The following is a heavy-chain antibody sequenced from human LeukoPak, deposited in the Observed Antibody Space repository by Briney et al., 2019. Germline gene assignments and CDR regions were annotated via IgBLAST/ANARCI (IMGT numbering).Heavy chain of an antibody. V-gene: IGHV1-69*13. CDR2: IIPIFGTA. D-gene: IGHD2-2*02. J-gene: IGHJ4*02. CDR1: GGTFSSYA. CDR3: ARGLPIGCCSSTSCYTMGY. Sequence: SVKVSCKASGGTFSSYAISWVRQAPGQGLEWMGGIIPIFGTANYAQKFQGRVTITADESTSPAYMELSSLRSEDTAVYYCARGLPIGCCSSTSCYTMGYWGQGTLVTVSS.